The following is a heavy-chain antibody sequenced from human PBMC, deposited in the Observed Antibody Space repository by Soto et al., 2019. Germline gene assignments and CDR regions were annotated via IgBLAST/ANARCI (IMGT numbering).Heavy chain of an antibody. Sequence: SETLSLTCTVSGGSMSSRCYYWGWIRQAPGKGLEWIGSIYYSGSTYYNPSLKSRITISEDTSKNQFSLKLSSVTAADTAVYYCANLFVVVTRATGNILFCGQAXLGT. CDR3: ANLFVVVTRATGNILF. D-gene: IGHD2-15*01. J-gene: IGHJ1*01. CDR2: IYYSGST. V-gene: IGHV4-39*01. CDR1: GGSMSSRCYY.